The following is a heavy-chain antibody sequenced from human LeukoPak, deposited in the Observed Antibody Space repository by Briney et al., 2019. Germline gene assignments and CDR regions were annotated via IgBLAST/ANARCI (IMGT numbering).Heavy chain of an antibody. CDR1: GGSISSGGYY. J-gene: IGHJ2*01. CDR3: ARDDPSATWNYQGRYFDL. CDR2: IYHSGST. Sequence: SETLSLTCTVSGGSISSGGYYWSWIRQPPGKGLEWIGYIYHSGSTYYNPSLKSRVTISVDRSKNQFSLKLSSVTAADTAVYYCARDDPSATWNYQGRYFDLWGRGTLVTVSS. D-gene: IGHD1-7*01. V-gene: IGHV4-30-2*01.